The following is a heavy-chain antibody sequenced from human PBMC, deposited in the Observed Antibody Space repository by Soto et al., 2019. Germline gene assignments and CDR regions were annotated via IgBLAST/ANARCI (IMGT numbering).Heavy chain of an antibody. CDR3: ATDLKTGTERGKFDY. Sequence: EVQLVESGGGLVNPGGSLRLSCAASGFTFNNAWMSWVRQASGKGLEWVGRIKSNTDGGTADYAAPVNGRFTVSRDDSKNTVYLQMNSLKTEDTAVYYCATDLKTGTERGKFDYWGQGTLVTVSS. J-gene: IGHJ4*02. CDR2: IKSNTDGGTA. V-gene: IGHV3-15*01. D-gene: IGHD1-1*01. CDR1: GFTFNNAW.